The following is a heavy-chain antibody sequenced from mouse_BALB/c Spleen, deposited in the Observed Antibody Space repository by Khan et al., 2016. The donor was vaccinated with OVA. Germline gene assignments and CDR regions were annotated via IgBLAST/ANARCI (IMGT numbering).Heavy chain of an antibody. CDR1: GYSITSDFA. J-gene: IGHJ1*01. CDR3: ATSRGRECFDV. V-gene: IGHV3-2*02. Sequence: EVQLQESGPGLVKPSQSLSLTCTVAGYSITSDFAWNWIRQFPGNKLEWMGYIIYSGTTSYNPSLKSRISITRDTSKNKSFLQLSSLTTEDTATSYYATSRGRECFDVWGAGTTVTVSS. D-gene: IGHD1-1*01. CDR2: IIYSGTT.